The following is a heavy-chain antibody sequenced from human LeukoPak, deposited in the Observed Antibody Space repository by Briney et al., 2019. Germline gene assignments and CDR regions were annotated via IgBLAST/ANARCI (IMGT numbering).Heavy chain of an antibody. V-gene: IGHV3-30*02. CDR2: IRFDGSSK. CDR1: GFIFSDYG. D-gene: IGHD2-2*01. Sequence: PGGSLRLSCAASGFIFSDYGIHWVRQAPGKGLEWVAFIRFDGSSKYYTDSVKGRFTISRDNSRNTVYLQMNSLRVEDTAVYYCAKEGPASKPSDLDYWGQGTLVTVSS. J-gene: IGHJ4*02. CDR3: AKEGPASKPSDLDY.